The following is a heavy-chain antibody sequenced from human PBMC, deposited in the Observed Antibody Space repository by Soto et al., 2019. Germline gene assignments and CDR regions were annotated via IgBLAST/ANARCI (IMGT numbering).Heavy chain of an antibody. D-gene: IGHD1-26*01. CDR2: ISGYNGNT. J-gene: IGHJ6*04. Sequence: QVKLVQSGAEVKKPGASVKVSCKASGYTFTVYGITWVRQAPGQGLEWMGWISGYNGNTIYAEKLQGRVTMTTDTSTRTAYMELRSLRSDDTAVYYCARDVGGGNYYNGMDGWGKVTTVTVSS. V-gene: IGHV1-18*01. CDR3: ARDVGGGNYYNGMDG. CDR1: GYTFTVYG.